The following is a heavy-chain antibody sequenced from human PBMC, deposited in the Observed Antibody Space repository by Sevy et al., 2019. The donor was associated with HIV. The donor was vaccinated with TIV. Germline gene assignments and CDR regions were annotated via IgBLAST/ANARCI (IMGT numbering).Heavy chain of an antibody. V-gene: IGHV3-48*01. J-gene: IGHJ4*02. CDR2: ISSSSSTI. Sequence: GGSLRLSCAASGLTFSSYSMNWVRQAPGKGLEWVSYISSSSSTIYYADSVKGLFTISRDNAKNSLYLQMNSLRAEDTAVYYCASPLPFYYGSGSEEFDYWGRGTLVTVSS. CDR3: ASPLPFYYGSGSEEFDY. D-gene: IGHD3-10*01. CDR1: GLTFSSYS.